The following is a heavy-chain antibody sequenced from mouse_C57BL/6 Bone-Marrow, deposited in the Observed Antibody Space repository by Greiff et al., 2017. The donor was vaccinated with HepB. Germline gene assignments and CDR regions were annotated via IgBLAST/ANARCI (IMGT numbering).Heavy chain of an antibody. CDR2: ISDGGSYT. CDR1: GFTFSSYA. V-gene: IGHV5-4*03. J-gene: IGHJ1*03. CDR3: AREGGGSYGYFDV. Sequence: EVNVVESGGGLVKPGGSLKLSCAASGFTFSSYAMSWVRQTPEKRLEWVATISDGGSYTYYPDNVKGRFTISRDNAKNNLYLQMSHLKSEDTAMYYCAREGGGSYGYFDVWGTGTTVTVSS. D-gene: IGHD1-1*01.